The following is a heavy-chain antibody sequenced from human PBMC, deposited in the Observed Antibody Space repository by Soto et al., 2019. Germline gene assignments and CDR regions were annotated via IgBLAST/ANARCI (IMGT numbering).Heavy chain of an antibody. J-gene: IGHJ4*02. Sequence: EVQLLESGGGFVQPGGSLRLSCTASGVGLSTYAISWVRQAPGKGLEWVSVISGNSGKTDYADSVKGRFSISRDKSENTVYLQMNRLRAEVTAVYYCALPSSGGDCYSPFDYWGQGTLVTVSS. D-gene: IGHD2-21*02. V-gene: IGHV3-23*01. CDR2: ISGNSGKT. CDR1: GVGLSTYA. CDR3: ALPSSGGDCYSPFDY.